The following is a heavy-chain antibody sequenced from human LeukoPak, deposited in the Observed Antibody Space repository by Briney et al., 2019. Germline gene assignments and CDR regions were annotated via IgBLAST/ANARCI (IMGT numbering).Heavy chain of an antibody. CDR3: AREGGNWGEGYFDY. CDR2: ISGSSSTM. J-gene: IGHJ4*02. Sequence: GGSLRLSCAASEFTFSDYYMSWVRQVPGKGLEWVSYISGSSSTMYYANSVKGRFTISRDNAKNLLYLQMNSLRAEDTAVYYCAREGGNWGEGYFDYWGQGTLVTVSS. D-gene: IGHD7-27*01. CDR1: EFTFSDYY. V-gene: IGHV3-11*01.